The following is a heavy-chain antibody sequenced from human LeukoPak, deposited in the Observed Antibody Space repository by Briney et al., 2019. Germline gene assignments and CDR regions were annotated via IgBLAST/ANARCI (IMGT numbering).Heavy chain of an antibody. CDR3: ARGGRPYYYDSSGYFFDY. CDR2: IIPIFGTA. CDR1: GGTFSSYA. D-gene: IGHD3-22*01. Sequence: SVKVSCKASGGTFSSYAISWVRQAPGQGLEWMGGIIPIFGTANYAQKFQGRVTIATDESTSTAYMELSSLRSEDTAVYYCARGGRPYYYDSSGYFFDYWGQGTLVTVSS. V-gene: IGHV1-69*05. J-gene: IGHJ4*02.